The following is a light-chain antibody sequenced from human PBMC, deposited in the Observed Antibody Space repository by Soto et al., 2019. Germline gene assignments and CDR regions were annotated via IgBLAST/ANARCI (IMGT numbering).Light chain of an antibody. Sequence: IVLTQSPGTLSLSPGERATLSWRASQSVSNNYLAWYQQKPGQAPRLLIYGASNRATGIPDRFIGSGSGTDFTLTISRMEPEDFAVDDCQQYGSSRTFGQGTKVDI. CDR2: GAS. J-gene: IGKJ1*01. CDR3: QQYGSSRT. CDR1: QSVSNNY. V-gene: IGKV3-20*01.